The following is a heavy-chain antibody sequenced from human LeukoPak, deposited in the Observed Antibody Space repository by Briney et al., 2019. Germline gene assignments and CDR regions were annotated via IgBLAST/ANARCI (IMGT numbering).Heavy chain of an antibody. D-gene: IGHD3-9*01. Sequence: GGSLRLSCAASGFTFSSYEMNWVRQAPGKGLEWVANIKQEGSEKYYVDSAKGRFTISRDNAKNSLYLQMNSLRAEDTAVYYCARESVLRYFDWLSYPYYYYYGMDVWGQGTTVTVSS. CDR3: ARESVLRYFDWLSYPYYYYYGMDV. CDR2: IKQEGSEK. J-gene: IGHJ6*02. CDR1: GFTFSSYE. V-gene: IGHV3-7*01.